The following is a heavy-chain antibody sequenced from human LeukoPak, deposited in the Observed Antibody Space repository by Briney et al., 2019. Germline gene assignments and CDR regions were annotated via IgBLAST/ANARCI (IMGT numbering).Heavy chain of an antibody. CDR1: GYTFTSYG. D-gene: IGHD6-13*01. V-gene: IGHV1-46*01. CDR3: AATGYSSSWTKIYYYGMDV. Sequence: ASVKVSCKASGYTFTSYGISWVRQAPGQGLEWMGIINPSGGITSYAQKFQGRVTMTRDTSTSTAYMELRSLRSDDTAVYYCAATGYSSSWTKIYYYGMDVWGQGTTVTVSS. J-gene: IGHJ6*02. CDR2: INPSGGIT.